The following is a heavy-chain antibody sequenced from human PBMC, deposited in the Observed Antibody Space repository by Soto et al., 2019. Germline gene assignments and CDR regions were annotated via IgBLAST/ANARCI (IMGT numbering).Heavy chain of an antibody. V-gene: IGHV4-59*01. D-gene: IGHD2-8*02. CDR2: IYYSGST. CDR3: ARGNLVFDH. J-gene: IGHJ4*02. Sequence: SETLSLTCTVSGGSISSYYWSWIRQPPGKGLEWIGYIYYSGSTNYNPSLKSRATISVETSKNHLSLKLRSVTAADTAVYYCARGNLVFDHWGRGALVTVSS. CDR1: GGSISSYY.